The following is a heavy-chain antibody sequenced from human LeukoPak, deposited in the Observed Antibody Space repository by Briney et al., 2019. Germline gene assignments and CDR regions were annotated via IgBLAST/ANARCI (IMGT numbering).Heavy chain of an antibody. Sequence: GASVKVSCKASGYTFTGYYMHWVRQAPGQGLEWMGWINPNSGDTSYAQKFQGRVTMTRDTSISTAYMELSSLRSEDTAVYYCARDCSSTSCYIFPFDYWGQGTLVTVSS. CDR2: INPNSGDT. CDR1: GYTFTGYY. V-gene: IGHV1-2*02. CDR3: ARDCSSTSCYIFPFDY. D-gene: IGHD2-2*02. J-gene: IGHJ4*02.